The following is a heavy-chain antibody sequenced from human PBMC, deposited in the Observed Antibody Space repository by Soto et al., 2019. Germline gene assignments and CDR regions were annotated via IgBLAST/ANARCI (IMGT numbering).Heavy chain of an antibody. Sequence: ASVKVSCKASGYSFTSYYMHWVRQAPGQGLEWMGIINPSGGSTSYAQKFQGRVTMTRDTSTSTVYMELSSLRSEDTAVYYCARDSQNYDILTGYPYYYYGMDVWGQGTTVTVS. CDR1: GYSFTSYY. CDR3: ARDSQNYDILTGYPYYYYGMDV. J-gene: IGHJ6*02. D-gene: IGHD3-9*01. V-gene: IGHV1-46*01. CDR2: INPSGGST.